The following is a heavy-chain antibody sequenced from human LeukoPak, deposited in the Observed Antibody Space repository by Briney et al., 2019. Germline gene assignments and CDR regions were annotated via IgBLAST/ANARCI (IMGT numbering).Heavy chain of an antibody. J-gene: IGHJ5*02. CDR3: TRDTGTTGEVKFDP. CDR2: IYYSGST. V-gene: IGHV4-59*12. D-gene: IGHD4-17*01. Sequence: SETLSLTCTVSGGSISSYYWSWIRQPPGKGLEWIGYIYYSGSTNYNPSLKSRVTMSVDTSKSQSSLNLMSVTAADTAVYYCTRDTGTTGEVKFDPWGQGTLVTVSS. CDR1: GGSISSYY.